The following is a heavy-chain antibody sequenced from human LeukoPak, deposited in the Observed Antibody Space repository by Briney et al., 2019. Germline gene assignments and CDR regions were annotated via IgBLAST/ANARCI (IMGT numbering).Heavy chain of an antibody. D-gene: IGHD3-22*01. J-gene: IGHJ5*02. CDR2: INTNTGNP. V-gene: IGHV7-4-1*02. Sequence: ASVKVSCKASGYTFTSYAMNWVRQAPGQGLEWMGWINTNTGNPTYAQGFTGRFVFSLDTSVSTAYLQISSLKAEDTAVYYCARAFTYYYDGSGYWGSWFDPWGQGTLVTVSS. CDR3: ARAFTYYYDGSGYWGSWFDP. CDR1: GYTFTSYA.